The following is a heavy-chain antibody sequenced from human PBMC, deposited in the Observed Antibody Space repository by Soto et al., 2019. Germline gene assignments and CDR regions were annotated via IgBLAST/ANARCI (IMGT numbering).Heavy chain of an antibody. J-gene: IGHJ4*02. CDR1: GDSVSSNSVA. Sequence: SQTLSLTCAISGDSVSSNSVARNWIRQSPSRGLEWLGRTYYRSKWYNEYAPSVKSRLTINPDTSKNQFSLQLNSVTPEDTAVYYCAREDASFDYWGQGTPVTVSS. CDR3: AREDASFDY. V-gene: IGHV6-1*01. CDR2: TYYRSKWYN.